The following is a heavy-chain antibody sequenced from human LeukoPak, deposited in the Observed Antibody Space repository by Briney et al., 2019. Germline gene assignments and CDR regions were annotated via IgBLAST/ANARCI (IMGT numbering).Heavy chain of an antibody. J-gene: IGHJ3*01. CDR1: GDSISSGSYY. V-gene: IGHV4-30-2*01. CDR2: IYHSGST. CDR3: ARGYVSSNWYKEDAFDV. Sequence: SQTLSLTCIVSGDSISSGSYYWSWIRQPPGKGLEWIGYIYHSGSTFYNPSLKSRVTISLDRSKNEFSLNLNSVTAADTAVYYCARGYVSSNWYKEDAFDVWGQGTMVTVSS. D-gene: IGHD6-13*01.